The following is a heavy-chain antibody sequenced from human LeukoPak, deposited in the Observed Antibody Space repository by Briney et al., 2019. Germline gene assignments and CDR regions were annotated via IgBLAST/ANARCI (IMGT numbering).Heavy chain of an antibody. CDR1: GFTFSSYW. Sequence: GGSLRLSCAASGFTFSSYWMTWVRQAPGKGLEWVANIKHNGDELNYVDSVEDRFTISRDNAKNSLYLHTTSLRAEDTAVYYCARELRTFDSWGQGTLVTVSS. D-gene: IGHD3-16*01. J-gene: IGHJ4*02. CDR2: IKHNGDEL. V-gene: IGHV3-7*01. CDR3: ARELRTFDS.